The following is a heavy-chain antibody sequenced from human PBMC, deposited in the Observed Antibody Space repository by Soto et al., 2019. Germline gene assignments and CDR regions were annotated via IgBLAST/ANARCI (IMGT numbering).Heavy chain of an antibody. Sequence: ASVKVSCKCSDNTFTYYGINRVRQAPGQGLEWLGWISGYNANTKDAQKFQDRVTMTADTSTRTAYLEVRSLTSDDSGIYFCAATGGHYFGLDVWGQGTTVTVSS. CDR1: DNTFTYYG. J-gene: IGHJ6*02. CDR2: ISGYNANT. CDR3: AATGGHYFGLDV. V-gene: IGHV1-18*01. D-gene: IGHD2-8*02.